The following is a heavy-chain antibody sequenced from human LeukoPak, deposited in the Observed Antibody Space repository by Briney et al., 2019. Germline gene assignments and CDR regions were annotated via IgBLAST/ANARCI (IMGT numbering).Heavy chain of an antibody. D-gene: IGHD6-13*01. CDR2: IYYSGST. CDR1: GDSISSGGYY. Sequence: SETLSLTCTVFGDSISSGGYYWSWIRQHPGKGLEWIGYIYYSGSTYYNPSLKSRVTISVDTSKNQFSLKLSSVTVADTAVYYCARGSSSRYWFDPWGQGSLVTVSS. J-gene: IGHJ5*02. CDR3: ARGSSSRYWFDP. V-gene: IGHV4-31*03.